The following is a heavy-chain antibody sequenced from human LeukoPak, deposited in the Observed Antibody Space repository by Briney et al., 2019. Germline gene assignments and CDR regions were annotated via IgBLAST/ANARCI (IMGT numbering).Heavy chain of an antibody. CDR2: IYPGDSDS. CDR1: GCLFPSSW. J-gene: IGHJ4*02. CDR3: AGLKSISGSYPEGYFDY. D-gene: IGHD3-10*01. V-gene: IGHV5-51*01. Sequence: GESPILHFDGSGCLFPSSWLGWVRPMPRKGPELMGVIYPGDSDSRSSPSFQGQVTISVDKSISTAYLQWSSLKASDIAMYYCAGLKSISGSYPEGYFDYWGQGTLVTVSS.